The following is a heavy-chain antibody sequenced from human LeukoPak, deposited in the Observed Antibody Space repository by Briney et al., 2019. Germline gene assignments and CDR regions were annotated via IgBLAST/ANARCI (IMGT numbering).Heavy chain of an antibody. D-gene: IGHD6-19*01. CDR3: ARGSENHFDSSGPIGV. J-gene: IGHJ4*02. CDR2: INPSGGNT. Sequence: ASVKVSCKASGYTFTNYYMHWVRQAPGQGLELMGVINPSGGNTDYAQKFQGRVTLSRDTSISTVYMELSSLRSEDTAVYFCARGSENHFDSSGPIGVWGQGTLVTVSS. CDR1: GYTFTNYY. V-gene: IGHV1-46*01.